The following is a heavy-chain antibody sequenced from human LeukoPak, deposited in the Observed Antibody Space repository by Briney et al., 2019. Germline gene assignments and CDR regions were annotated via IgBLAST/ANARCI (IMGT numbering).Heavy chain of an antibody. CDR3: ARGAVPSGWFDP. V-gene: IGHV4-61*02. Sequence: SQTLSLTCTVSGGSISSGSYYWSWIRQPAGKGLEWIGRIYTSGSTNYNPSLKSRVTISVDTPKNQFSLKLSSVTAADTAVYYCARGAVPSGWFDPWGQGTLVTVSS. D-gene: IGHD6-19*01. J-gene: IGHJ5*02. CDR1: GGSISSGSYY. CDR2: IYTSGST.